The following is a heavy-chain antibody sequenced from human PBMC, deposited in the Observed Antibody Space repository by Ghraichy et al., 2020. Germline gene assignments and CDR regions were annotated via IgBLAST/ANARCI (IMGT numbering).Heavy chain of an antibody. CDR3: AGVATSRRYYFDY. CDR1: GGSISRGGYS. J-gene: IGHJ4*02. D-gene: IGHD5-12*01. Sequence: SETLSLTCAVSGGSISRGGYSWSWIRQPPVNGLEWIGYIYHSGSTYYNPSLKSRVTISVDRSKNQFSLKLSSVTAADTAVYYCAGVATSRRYYFDYWGQGTLVTVSS. CDR2: IYHSGST. V-gene: IGHV4-30-2*01.